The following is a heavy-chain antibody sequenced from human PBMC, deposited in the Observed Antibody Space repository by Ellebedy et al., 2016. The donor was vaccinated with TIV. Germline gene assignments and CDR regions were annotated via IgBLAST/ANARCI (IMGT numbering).Heavy chain of an antibody. Sequence: PGGSLRLSCAASGFTFSAYAMHWVRQAPGKGLEWVSLISHDGSNKYYADSVKGRFTISRDNSKSTLYLQMNSLRPEDTAVFYCARSRLAAAKMCDYWGQGSLVTVSS. CDR3: ARSRLAAAKMCDY. CDR1: GFTFSAYA. J-gene: IGHJ4*02. CDR2: ISHDGSNK. V-gene: IGHV3-30-3*01. D-gene: IGHD6-13*01.